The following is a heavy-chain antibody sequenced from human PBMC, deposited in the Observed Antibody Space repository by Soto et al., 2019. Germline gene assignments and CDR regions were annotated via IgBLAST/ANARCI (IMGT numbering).Heavy chain of an antibody. J-gene: IGHJ4*02. D-gene: IGHD3-10*01. V-gene: IGHV3-23*01. CDR3: ANGVAWFGEFDY. CDR1: GFTFSSYA. Sequence: EVPLLESGGGLVQPGGSLRLSCAASGFTFSSYAMSWVRQAPGKGLEWVSAISGSGGSTYYADSVKGRFTISRDNSKNTLYLQMNSLRAEDTAVYYCANGVAWFGEFDYWGQGTLVTVSS. CDR2: ISGSGGST.